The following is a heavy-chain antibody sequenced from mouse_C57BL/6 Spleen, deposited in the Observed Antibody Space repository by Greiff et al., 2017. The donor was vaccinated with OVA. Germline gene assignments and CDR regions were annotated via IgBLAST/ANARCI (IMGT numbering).Heavy chain of an antibody. J-gene: IGHJ1*03. CDR2: ISSGSSTI. V-gene: IGHV5-17*01. CDR1: GFTFSDYG. Sequence: EVNVVESGGGLVKPGGSLKLSCAASGFTFSDYGMHWVRQAPEKGLEWVAYISSGSSTIYYADTVKGRFTISRDNAKNTLLLQMTSLRSEDTAMYYCAGSNWYFDVWGTGTTVTVSS. CDR3: AGSNWYFDV.